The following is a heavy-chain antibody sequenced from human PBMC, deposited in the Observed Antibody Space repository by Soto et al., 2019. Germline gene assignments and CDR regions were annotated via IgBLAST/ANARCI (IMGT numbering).Heavy chain of an antibody. CDR2: IYHSGGI. J-gene: IGHJ3*02. D-gene: IGHD3-10*01. CDR3: ASKVGELLADAFYS. CDR1: NASISSRKW. V-gene: IGHV4-4*02. Sequence: QVQLQESGPGLVKPSGTLSLTCTVSNASISSRKWWTWVRQTPGKGLEWIGEIYHSGGINHNPSRKSRVTVSVDKSNNQFSRKMTSVTAADTAVYYCASKVGELLADAFYSGGQGTVVTVAS.